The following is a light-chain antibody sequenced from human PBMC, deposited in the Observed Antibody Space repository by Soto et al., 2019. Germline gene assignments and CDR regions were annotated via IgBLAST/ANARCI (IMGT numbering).Light chain of an antibody. Sequence: EIVLTQSPGTLSLSPGERATLSCRASQTVSRSYLAWYQQKPGQPPRLLIYGASSRATGIPDRFSGSGSGTDFTLTISRLEPEDFAVYYCQQFANSRATFGGGTKVEIK. J-gene: IGKJ4*01. CDR2: GAS. CDR3: QQFANSRAT. V-gene: IGKV3-20*01. CDR1: QTVSRSY.